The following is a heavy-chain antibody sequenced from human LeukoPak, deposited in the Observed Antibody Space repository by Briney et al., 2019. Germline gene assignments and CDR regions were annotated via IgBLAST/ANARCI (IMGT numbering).Heavy chain of an antibody. J-gene: IGHJ4*02. D-gene: IGHD6-19*01. CDR3: AKTYSSGWLGDFDY. Sequence: PGGSLRLSCAASGFTFINYAMSWVRQAPGTGVQWVSSINTDGGATYYADSVKGRFTISRDNSKNTLYLQMHSLRGEDTAVYFCAKTYSSGWLGDFDYWGQGSLVTVSS. CDR1: GFTFINYA. V-gene: IGHV3-23*01. CDR2: INTDGGAT.